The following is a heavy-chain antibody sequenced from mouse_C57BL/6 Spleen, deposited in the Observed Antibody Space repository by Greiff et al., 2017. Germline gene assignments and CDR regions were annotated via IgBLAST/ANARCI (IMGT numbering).Heavy chain of an antibody. CDR3: ARYRNWDYFDY. CDR1: GYSFTGYY. Sequence: EVQLQQSGPELVKPGASVKISCKASGYSFTGYYMNWVKQSPETSLEWIGEINPSTGGTTYNQKFKAKATLTVDKSSSTAYMQLKSLTSEDSAVYYCARYRNWDYFDYWGQGTTLTVSS. D-gene: IGHD2-5*01. CDR2: INPSTGGT. J-gene: IGHJ2*01. V-gene: IGHV1-42*01.